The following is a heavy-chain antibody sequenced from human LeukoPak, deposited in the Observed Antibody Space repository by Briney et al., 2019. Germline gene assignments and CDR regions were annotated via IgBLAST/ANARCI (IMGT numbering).Heavy chain of an antibody. CDR2: FDPEDGET. J-gene: IGHJ4*02. Sequence: ASVKVSCKVSGYTLTELSMHWVRQAPGKGLEWMGGFDPEDGETIYAQKFQGRVTMTEDTSTDTAYMELSSLRSEDTAVYYCATRSEPYYYDSSGSITDYWGQGTLVTVSS. CDR3: ATRSEPYYYDSSGSITDY. CDR1: GYTLTELS. V-gene: IGHV1-24*01. D-gene: IGHD3-22*01.